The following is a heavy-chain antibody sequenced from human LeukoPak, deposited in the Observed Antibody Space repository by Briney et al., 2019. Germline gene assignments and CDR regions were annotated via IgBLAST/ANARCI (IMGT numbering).Heavy chain of an antibody. V-gene: IGHV1-8*02. CDR2: MNPNSGNT. CDR3: ARVPGIAVAGFMDV. D-gene: IGHD6-19*01. CDR1: GYTFTGYY. Sequence: ASVKVSCKASGYTFTGYYMHWVRQATGQGLEWMGWMNPNSGNTGYAQKFQGRVTMTRNTSISTAYMELSSLRSEDTAVYYCARVPGIAVAGFMDVWGKGTTVTVSS. J-gene: IGHJ6*03.